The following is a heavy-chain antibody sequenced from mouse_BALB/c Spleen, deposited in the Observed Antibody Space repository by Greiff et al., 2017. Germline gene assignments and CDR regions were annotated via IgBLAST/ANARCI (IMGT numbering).Heavy chain of an antibody. J-gene: IGHJ4*01. Sequence: VQLQQSGAELVKPGASVKLSCTASGFNIKDTYMHWVKQRPEQGLEWIGRIDPANGNTKYDPKFQGKATIAADTSSNTAYLQLSSLTSEDTAVYYCARLTTATYYYAMDYWGQGTSVTVS. CDR2: IDPANGNT. D-gene: IGHD1-2*01. CDR3: ARLTTATYYYAMDY. V-gene: IGHV14-3*02. CDR1: GFNIKDTY.